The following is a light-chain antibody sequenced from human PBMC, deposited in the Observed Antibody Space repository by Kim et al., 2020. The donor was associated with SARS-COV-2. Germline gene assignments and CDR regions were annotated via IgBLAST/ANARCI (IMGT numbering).Light chain of an antibody. Sequence: QLVLTQSPSASASLGASVKLTCTLSNGHYNYAIAWHQQQPGKGPRYLMKVNSDGSHSKGDGIPDRFSCSSSGAERYLTISSLQSDDEADYYCQTWGPGIRVFGGGTKVTVL. CDR1: NGHYNYA. CDR2: VNSDGSH. V-gene: IGLV4-69*01. J-gene: IGLJ3*02. CDR3: QTWGPGIRV.